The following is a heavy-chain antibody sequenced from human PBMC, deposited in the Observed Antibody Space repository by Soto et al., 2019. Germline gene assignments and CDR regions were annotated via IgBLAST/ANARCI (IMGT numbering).Heavy chain of an antibody. V-gene: IGHV3-64D*06. Sequence: PGGSLRLSWSAFRLTVNEYAMHWVRQAPGTGLEYVAGISDTGGSTSHADSVKGRFTISRDNSKDMLFLQMNSLRAEDTAIYYCVKGSRWEFYYYHKGVDVCGQGTTVTVCS. D-gene: IGHD1-26*01. CDR3: VKGSRWEFYYYHKGVDV. J-gene: IGHJ6*02. CDR2: ISDTGGST. CDR1: RLTVNEYA.